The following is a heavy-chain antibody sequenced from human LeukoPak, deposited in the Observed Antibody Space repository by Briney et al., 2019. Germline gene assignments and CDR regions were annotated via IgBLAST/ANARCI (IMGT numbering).Heavy chain of an antibody. V-gene: IGHV1-18*04. Sequence: ASVTVSCKASGYTFTSYGISWVRQAPGQGLEWMGWISAYNDNTNYAQKLQGRVTMTTDTSTSTAYMELRSLRSDDTAVYYCARDLSGSSGSSWSPWFDPWGQGTLVTVSS. CDR1: GYTFTSYG. J-gene: IGHJ5*02. CDR3: ARDLSGSSGSSWSPWFDP. D-gene: IGHD6-13*01. CDR2: ISAYNDNT.